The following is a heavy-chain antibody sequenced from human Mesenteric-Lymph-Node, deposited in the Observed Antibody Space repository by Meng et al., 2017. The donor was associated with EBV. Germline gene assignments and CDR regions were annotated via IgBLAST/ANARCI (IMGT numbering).Heavy chain of an antibody. Sequence: VQLQESGPGLVKPSQTLSLTCTVSGVSISSGDYYWSWVRQPPGKGLEWIGYIYYSGSPYSDPSLKSRLTISVDTSKNQFSLKLNSVTAADTAVYYCARGSWSDPVGLDLWGRGTLVTVFS. CDR3: ARGSWSDPVGLDL. CDR2: IYYSGSP. J-gene: IGHJ2*01. V-gene: IGHV4-30-4*01. CDR1: GVSISSGDYY. D-gene: IGHD2-15*01.